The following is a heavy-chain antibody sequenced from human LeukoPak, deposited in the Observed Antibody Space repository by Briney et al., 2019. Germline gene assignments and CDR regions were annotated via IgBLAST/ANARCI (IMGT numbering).Heavy chain of an antibody. CDR2: ISYDGSNK. CDR1: GGTFSSYG. D-gene: IGHD6-13*01. CDR3: AKDRLAAAGKGRFDP. V-gene: IGHV3-30*18. Sequence: SCKASGGTFSSYGMHWVRQAPGKGLEWVAVISYDGSNKYYADSVKGRFTISRDNSKNTLYLQMNSLRAEDTAVYYCAKDRLAAAGKGRFDPWGQGTLVTVSS. J-gene: IGHJ5*02.